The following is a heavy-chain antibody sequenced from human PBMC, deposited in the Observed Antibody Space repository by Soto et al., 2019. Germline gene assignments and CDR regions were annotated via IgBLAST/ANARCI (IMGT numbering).Heavy chain of an antibody. CDR2: IYPGDSDT. D-gene: IGHD2-15*01. CDR3: ARQKFYCSGGSCYSSHDVGFDY. Sequence: PGESLKISCKGSGYSFTSYWIGWVRQMPGKGLEWMGIIYPGDSDTRYSPSFQGQVTISADKSISTAYLQWSSLKASDTAMYYCARQKFYCSGGSCYSSHDVGFDYWGQGTLVTVSS. J-gene: IGHJ4*02. V-gene: IGHV5-51*01. CDR1: GYSFTSYW.